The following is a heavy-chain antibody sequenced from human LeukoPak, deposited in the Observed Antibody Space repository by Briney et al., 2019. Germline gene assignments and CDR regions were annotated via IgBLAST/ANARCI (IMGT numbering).Heavy chain of an antibody. CDR2: IWYDGSSK. Sequence: PGGSLRLSCAASGFTFSDYDMNWVRQAPGKGLEWVALIWYDGSSKHYADSVRGRFTISRDNSKNTLYLQMNSLRAEDTAVYYCARDFELSHWGQGTLVTVSS. D-gene: IGHD3-16*02. J-gene: IGHJ4*02. CDR1: GFTFSDYD. CDR3: ARDFELSH. V-gene: IGHV3-33*08.